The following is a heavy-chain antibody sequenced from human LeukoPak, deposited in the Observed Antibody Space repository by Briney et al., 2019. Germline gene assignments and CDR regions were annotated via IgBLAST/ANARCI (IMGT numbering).Heavy chain of an antibody. CDR2: INHSGST. D-gene: IGHD6-13*01. CDR1: GGSFSGYY. V-gene: IGHV4-34*01. Sequence: SETLSLTCAVYGGSFSGYYWSWIRQPPGKGLEWIGEINHSGSTNYNPSLKSRVTISVDTSKNQFSLKLSSVTAADTAVYYCARRLAAAGGNWFDPWGQGTLVSVSS. J-gene: IGHJ5*02. CDR3: ARRLAAAGGNWFDP.